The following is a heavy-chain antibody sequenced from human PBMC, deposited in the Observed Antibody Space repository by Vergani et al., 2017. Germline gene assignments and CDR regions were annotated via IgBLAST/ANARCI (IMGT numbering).Heavy chain of an antibody. V-gene: IGHV3-15*01. Sequence: EVQLVESGGGLVKPGGSLRLSCAASGFTFSNACMSWVRQAPGKGLEWVGRIKSKTDGGTTDYAAPVKGRFTISRDDSTNTLYLQMNSLKTEDTAVYYCATLRRAEYFDYWGQGTLVTVSS. CDR3: ATLRRAEYFDY. CDR2: IKSKTDGGTT. CDR1: GFTFSNAC. J-gene: IGHJ4*02.